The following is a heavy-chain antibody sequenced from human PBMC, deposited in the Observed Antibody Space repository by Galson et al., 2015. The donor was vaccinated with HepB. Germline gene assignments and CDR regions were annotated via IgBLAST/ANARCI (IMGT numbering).Heavy chain of an antibody. CDR2: ISAYNGNT. J-gene: IGHJ3*02. D-gene: IGHD4-17*01. CDR3: ARVAYGTDAFDI. CDR1: GYTFTSYG. Sequence: SCKASGYTFTSYGISWVRQAPGQGLEWMGWISAYNGNTNYAQKLQGRVTMTTDASTSTAYMELRSLRSDDTAVYYCARVAYGTDAFDIWGQGTMVTVSS. V-gene: IGHV1-18*01.